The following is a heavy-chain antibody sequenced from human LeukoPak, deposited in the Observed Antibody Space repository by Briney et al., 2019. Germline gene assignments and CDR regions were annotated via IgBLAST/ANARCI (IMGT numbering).Heavy chain of an antibody. CDR1: GDIFSTYY. CDR2: INTDIGGT. CDR3: ARNWEL. D-gene: IGHD3-10*01. V-gene: IGHV1-2*02. J-gene: IGHJ4*02. Sequence: ASVKVSCKVAGDIFSTYYIQWVRQASGAGLEWVGWINTDIGGTHSAPKFQGRVSMTTGKSISTAYLELTRLTSDDTAMYYCARNWELWGQGTLVTVSS.